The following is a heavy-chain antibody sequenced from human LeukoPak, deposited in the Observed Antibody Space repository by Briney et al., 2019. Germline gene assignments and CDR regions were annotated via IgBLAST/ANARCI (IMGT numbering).Heavy chain of an antibody. V-gene: IGHV3-74*01. CDR2: IDPDGSNT. Sequence: PGGSLRLSCAASGFTFSNYWMHWVRQAPGKGLGWVSRIDPDGSNTTYADSVKGRFTISRDNAKNTLYLQMNSLRAEDTAVYYCARIIYCTSISCYSSWGQGTLVTVSS. CDR1: GFTFSNYW. CDR3: ARIIYCTSISCYSS. D-gene: IGHD2-2*01. J-gene: IGHJ1*01.